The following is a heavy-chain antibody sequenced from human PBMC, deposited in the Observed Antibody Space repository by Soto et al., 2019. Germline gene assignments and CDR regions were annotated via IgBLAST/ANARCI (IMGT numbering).Heavy chain of an antibody. CDR3: AKSAGKGGLAAPMDY. CDR1: GFTFSNYG. D-gene: IGHD6-13*01. J-gene: IGHJ4*02. Sequence: VQLVESGGGVVQPGRSLRLSCASSGFTFSNYGMLWVRQAPGKGLEWVAVIWYDGSNKYYADSVKGRFTISRDNSKNTLFLQMDSLRAEDTAVYYCAKSAGKGGLAAPMDYWGQGTLVAVSS. CDR2: IWYDGSNK. V-gene: IGHV3-33*06.